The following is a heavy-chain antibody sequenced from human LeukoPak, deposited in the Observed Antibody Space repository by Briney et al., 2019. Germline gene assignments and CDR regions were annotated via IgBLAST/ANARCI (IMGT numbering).Heavy chain of an antibody. Sequence: GGSLGLSCAASGFTFSSYAMSWVRQAPGKGLDWVSAISGSGGNTYYADSVKGRFTISRDNSKNTLYLQMNSLSAEDTAVYYCAKDQYGGNPQYYFDYWGQGTLVTVSS. J-gene: IGHJ4*02. CDR1: GFTFSSYA. CDR2: ISGSGGNT. D-gene: IGHD4-23*01. CDR3: AKDQYGGNPQYYFDY. V-gene: IGHV3-23*01.